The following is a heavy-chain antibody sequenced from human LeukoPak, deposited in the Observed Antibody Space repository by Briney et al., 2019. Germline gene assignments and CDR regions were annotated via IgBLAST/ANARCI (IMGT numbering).Heavy chain of an antibody. CDR1: RDSVSSNSAA. D-gene: IGHD3-16*02. V-gene: IGHV6-1*01. CDR3: ARGVRSSRLGELSYDY. J-gene: IGHJ4*02. Sequence: SQTLSLTCAISRDSVSSNSAAWNWIRQSPSRGLEWLRRTYYRSKWYNDYAVSVKSRITINPDTSKNQFSLQLNSVIPEDTAVYYCARGVRSSRLGELSYDYWGQGTLVTVSS. CDR2: TYYRSKWYN.